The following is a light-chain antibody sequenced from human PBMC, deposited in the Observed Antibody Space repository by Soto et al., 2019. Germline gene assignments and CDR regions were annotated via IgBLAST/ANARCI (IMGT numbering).Light chain of an antibody. CDR2: AAS. Sequence: DIQMTQSPSSLSASVGDRVTITCRASQGISNYLAWYQQKPGKVPKLLIYAASTLQSGVPSRFSGNGSGTEFTLIIRRMQPEDVATYYCKKYNSAPWTFGQGTKAEI. V-gene: IGKV1-27*01. CDR3: KKYNSAPWT. CDR1: QGISNY. J-gene: IGKJ1*01.